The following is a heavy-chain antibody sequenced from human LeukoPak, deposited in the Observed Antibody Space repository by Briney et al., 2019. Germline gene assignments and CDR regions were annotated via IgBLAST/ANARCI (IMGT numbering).Heavy chain of an antibody. CDR3: ARDGSGNRYYYYGMDV. V-gene: IGHV3-7*04. CDR2: IKEDGSEK. Sequence: PGGSLRLSCAASGFTFSSYWMSWVSRAPGKGLEWVANIKEDGSEKYYVDSVKGRFTVSRDNAKNSLYLQMNSQRAEDTAVYYCARDGSGNRYYYYGMDVWGQGTTVTVSS. CDR1: GFTFSSYW. D-gene: IGHD2-15*01. J-gene: IGHJ6*02.